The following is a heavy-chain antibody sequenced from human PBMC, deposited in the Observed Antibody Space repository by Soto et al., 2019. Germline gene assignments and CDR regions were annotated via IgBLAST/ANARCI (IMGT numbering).Heavy chain of an antibody. J-gene: IGHJ4*02. D-gene: IGHD6-13*01. V-gene: IGHV3-21*01. CDR2: ISSSSSYI. CDR3: ARDQTGITTAGGGRIDH. Sequence: GGSLRLSCAASGFTFSSYSMNWVRQAPGKGLEWVSSISSSSSYIYYADSVKGRFTISRDNAKNSLYLQMNSLRAEDTAVYYCARDQTGITTAGGGRIDHWGQGTLVTVSS. CDR1: GFTFSSYS.